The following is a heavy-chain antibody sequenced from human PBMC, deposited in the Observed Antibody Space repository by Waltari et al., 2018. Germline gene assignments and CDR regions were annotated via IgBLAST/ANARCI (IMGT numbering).Heavy chain of an antibody. J-gene: IGHJ4*02. CDR2: IYYSGST. V-gene: IGHV4-39*01. Sequence: QLQLQESGPGLVKPSETLSLTCTVSGGSLSSRSYYWGWIRQPRGKGLEWIVSIYYSGSTYYNPSLKSRVTISVDTSKNQFSLKLSSVTAADTAVYYCAKHDSGYCSGGSCFFDYWGQGTLVTVSS. D-gene: IGHD2-15*01. CDR3: AKHDSGYCSGGSCFFDY. CDR1: GGSLSSRSYY.